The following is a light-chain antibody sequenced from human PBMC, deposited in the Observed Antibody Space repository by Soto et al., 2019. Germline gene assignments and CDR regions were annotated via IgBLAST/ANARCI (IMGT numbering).Light chain of an antibody. CDR1: HSISSW. CDR2: KAS. J-gene: IGKJ1*01. CDR3: QQYNSYCT. Sequence: DIQMTQSPSTLSASVGDRVTITCRASHSISSWLAWYQQKPGKAPKLLIYKASSLESGVPSRFSGSGSGTEFTLTISSLQPDDFANYYCQQYNSYCTFGQGTKVEIK. V-gene: IGKV1-5*03.